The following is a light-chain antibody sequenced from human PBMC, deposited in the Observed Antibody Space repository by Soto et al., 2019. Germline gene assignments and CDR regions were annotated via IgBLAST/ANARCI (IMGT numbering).Light chain of an antibody. Sequence: DIQLTQSPSFLSASVGDRVTITYRASQGISSDLAWYQQKPGKVPKLLIYAAFTLQSGVPSRFSGGRSGAEFTLTISSLQPEDFATYYCQQLISYPLTFGGGTKVEI. CDR3: QQLISYPLT. V-gene: IGKV1-9*01. CDR2: AAF. J-gene: IGKJ4*01. CDR1: QGISSD.